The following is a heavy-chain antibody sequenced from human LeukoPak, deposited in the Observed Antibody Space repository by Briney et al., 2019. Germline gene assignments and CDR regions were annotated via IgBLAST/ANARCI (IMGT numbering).Heavy chain of an antibody. V-gene: IGHV4-4*09. CDR3: ARGIAVAGTGPDAFDI. CDR1: GGSISYYY. J-gene: IGHJ3*02. D-gene: IGHD6-19*01. CDR2: IHHSGTT. Sequence: PSETLSLTCTVSGGSISYYYWSWIRQPPGKGLEWIGYIHHSGTTNYNPSLQSRVTISVDTSKNQFSLKLSSVTAADTAVYYCARGIAVAGTGPDAFDIWGQGTMVTVSS.